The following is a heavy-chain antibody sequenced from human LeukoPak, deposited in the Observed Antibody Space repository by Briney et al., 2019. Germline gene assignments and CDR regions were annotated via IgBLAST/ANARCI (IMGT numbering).Heavy chain of an antibody. V-gene: IGHV3-74*01. D-gene: IGHD2-21*02. CDR1: GFPFSSYW. Sequence: PGGSLRLTCAASGFPFSSYWMHWVRQAPGKGLVWVSRINSDGSSTSYTDSVKGRFTISRDNAKNTVYLQMNSLRAGDTAVYYCARLRSYCGGDCYPYAFDIWGQGTMVTVSS. CDR2: INSDGSST. CDR3: ARLRSYCGGDCYPYAFDI. J-gene: IGHJ3*02.